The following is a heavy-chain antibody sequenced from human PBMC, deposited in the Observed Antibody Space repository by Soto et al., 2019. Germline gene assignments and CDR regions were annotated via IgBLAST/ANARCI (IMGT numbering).Heavy chain of an antibody. D-gene: IGHD4-4*01. V-gene: IGHV4-30-4*01. Sequence: SETLSLTCTVSGGSISSGDYYWSWIRQPPGKGLEWIGYIYYSGSTYYNPSLKSRATISVDTSKNQFSLKLSSVTAADTAVYYCARVGPTVTPYYFDYWGQGTLVTVSS. J-gene: IGHJ4*02. CDR3: ARVGPTVTPYYFDY. CDR1: GGSISSGDYY. CDR2: IYYSGST.